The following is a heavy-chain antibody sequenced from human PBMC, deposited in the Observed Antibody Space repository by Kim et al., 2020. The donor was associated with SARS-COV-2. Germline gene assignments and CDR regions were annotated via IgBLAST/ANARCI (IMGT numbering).Heavy chain of an antibody. CDR3: AGMGLNDILTGIFDY. J-gene: IGHJ4*02. Sequence: QKFQGRVTMTADESTSTAYMELSSLRSEDTAVYYCAGMGLNDILTGIFDYWGQGTLVTVSS. D-gene: IGHD3-9*01. V-gene: IGHV1-69*01.